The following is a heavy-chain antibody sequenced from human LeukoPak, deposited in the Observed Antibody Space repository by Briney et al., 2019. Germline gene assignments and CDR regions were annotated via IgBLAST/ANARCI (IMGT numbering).Heavy chain of an antibody. CDR1: GFSFSDYA. Sequence: GSLRLSCAASGFSFSDYAIYWVRQTPGKGLEWVAFIRYDGSNKIYADSVKGRFTISRDNSYNTVYLQMTGLRAEDTAVYYCAKGGESGIQYTQGYFDYWGQGTLVTVSS. D-gene: IGHD1-1*01. J-gene: IGHJ4*02. CDR2: IRYDGSNK. V-gene: IGHV3-30*02. CDR3: AKGGESGIQYTQGYFDY.